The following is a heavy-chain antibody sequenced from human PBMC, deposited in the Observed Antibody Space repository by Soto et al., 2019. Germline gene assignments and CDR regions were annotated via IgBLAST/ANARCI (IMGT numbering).Heavy chain of an antibody. V-gene: IGHV3-33*01. Sequence: QVQLVESGGGVVQPGRSLRLSCAASGFDFSTYGMHWVRQAPGKGLEWVAVIWNDGSNKYYADSVRGRFIISRDNSKNTLFLQLNSLRAEDTAVYYCARAVGPFDYWGQGTLVTVS. CDR1: GFDFSTYG. CDR3: ARAVGPFDY. D-gene: IGHD1-26*01. CDR2: IWNDGSNK. J-gene: IGHJ4*02.